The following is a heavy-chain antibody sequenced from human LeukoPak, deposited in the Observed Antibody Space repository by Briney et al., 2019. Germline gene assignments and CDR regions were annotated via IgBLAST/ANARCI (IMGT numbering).Heavy chain of an antibody. J-gene: IGHJ4*02. CDR2: IYYSGST. Sequence: PSETLSLTCTVSGGSISSGDYYWSWIRQPPGKGLEWIGYIYYSGSTYCNPSLKSRVAVSVDTSKNQFSLKLSSVTAADTAVYYCARSEARAGTFSFDYWGQGTLVTVSS. CDR3: ARSEARAGTFSFDY. V-gene: IGHV4-30-4*01. D-gene: IGHD6-13*01. CDR1: GGSISSGDYY.